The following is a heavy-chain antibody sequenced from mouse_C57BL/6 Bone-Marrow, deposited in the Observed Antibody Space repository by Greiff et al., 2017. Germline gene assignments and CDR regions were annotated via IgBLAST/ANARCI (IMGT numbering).Heavy chain of an antibody. J-gene: IGHJ3*01. CDR1: GFNIKDDY. CDR3: TRISY. V-gene: IGHV14-4*01. CDR2: IDPENGDT. Sequence: VQLQQSGAELVRPGASVKLSCTASGFNIKDDYMHWVKQRPEKGLEWIGWIDPENGDTEYASKFQGKATITVDTYSNTAYLQLSSRTSADTAVYYCTRISYWGQGTLVTVSA.